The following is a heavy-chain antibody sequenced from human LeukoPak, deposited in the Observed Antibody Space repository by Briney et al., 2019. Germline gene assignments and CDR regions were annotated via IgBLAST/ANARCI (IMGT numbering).Heavy chain of an antibody. D-gene: IGHD6-13*01. Sequence: GGSLRLYCLVSGLTFCYYPWSRVRQAPGKGLEWVSGISASGGDTWYPDSVKGRFTISRDNSKNTLFLQMNSLRVEDTAIYYCATDAACPESWGQGTRVTVSS. J-gene: IGHJ5*02. CDR2: ISASGGDT. CDR3: ATDAACPES. V-gene: IGHV3-23*01. CDR1: GLTFCYYP.